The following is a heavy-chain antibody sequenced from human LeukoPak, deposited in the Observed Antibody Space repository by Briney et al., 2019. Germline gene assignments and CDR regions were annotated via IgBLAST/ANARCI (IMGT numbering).Heavy chain of an antibody. D-gene: IGHD2-2*01. Sequence: SETLSLTCAVYGGSFSGYYWSWIRQPPGKGLEWIGEINHSGSTNYNPSLKSRVTISVDTSKNQFSLKLSSGTAADTAVYYCASLWPYQLSAFDIWGQGTMVTVSS. J-gene: IGHJ3*02. CDR2: INHSGST. CDR1: GGSFSGYY. CDR3: ASLWPYQLSAFDI. V-gene: IGHV4-34*01.